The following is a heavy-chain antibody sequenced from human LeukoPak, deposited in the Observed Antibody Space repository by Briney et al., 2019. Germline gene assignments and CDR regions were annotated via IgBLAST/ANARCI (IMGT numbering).Heavy chain of an antibody. CDR1: GGSISSYY. J-gene: IGHJ3*02. CDR3: ARSAGRYYYDLPDI. V-gene: IGHV4-59*01. Sequence: SETLSLTCTVSGGSISSYYWSWIRQPPGKGLEWIGYIYYSGSTNYNPSLKSRVTISVDTSKNQFSLRLSSVTAADTAVYYCARSAGRYYYDLPDIWGQGTMVAASS. CDR2: IYYSGST. D-gene: IGHD3-22*01.